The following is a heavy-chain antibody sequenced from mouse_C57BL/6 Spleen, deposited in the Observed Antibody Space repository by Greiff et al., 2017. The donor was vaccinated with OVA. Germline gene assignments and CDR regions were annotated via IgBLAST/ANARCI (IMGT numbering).Heavy chain of an antibody. V-gene: IGHV1-69*01. D-gene: IGHD2-4*01. J-gene: IGHJ4*01. CDR1: GYTFTSYW. Sequence: QVQLQQSGAELVMPGASVKLSCKASGYTFTSYWMHWVKQRPGQGLEWIGEIDPSDSYTNYNQKFKGKSTLTVDKSSSTAYMQLSSLTSEDSAVYYCARPIYYDYDGAMDYWGQGTSVTVSS. CDR3: ARPIYYDYDGAMDY. CDR2: IDPSDSYT.